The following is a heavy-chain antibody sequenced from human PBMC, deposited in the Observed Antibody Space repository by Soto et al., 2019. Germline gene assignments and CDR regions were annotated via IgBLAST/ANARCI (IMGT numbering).Heavy chain of an antibody. CDR1: GGSISSSSYY. Sequence: QLQLQESGPGLVKPSETLSLTCTVSGGSISSSSYYWGWIRQPPGKGLEWIGSIYYSGSTYYNPSLTCRATISVDTSTNQSSLKLSSVTAADTAVYYCARRTPAISISDHGGQGTLVTVSS. J-gene: IGHJ4*02. CDR3: ARRTPAISISDH. CDR2: IYYSGST. V-gene: IGHV4-39*01. D-gene: IGHD2-15*01.